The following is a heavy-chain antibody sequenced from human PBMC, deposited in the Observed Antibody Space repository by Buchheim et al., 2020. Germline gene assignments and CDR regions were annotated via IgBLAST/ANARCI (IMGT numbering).Heavy chain of an antibody. V-gene: IGHV4-59*01. CDR1: GGSISSYY. J-gene: IGHJ4*02. CDR2: IYYSGST. D-gene: IGHD2-2*02. CDR3: ARGGYCSSTSCYNENYFDY. Sequence: QVQLQESGPGLVKPSETLSLTCTVSGGSISSYYWSWIRQPPGKGLEWIGYIYYSGSTNYNPSLKSRVTISVDTSKNQFSLKLSSVTAADTAVYYCARGGYCSSTSCYNENYFDYWGQGTL.